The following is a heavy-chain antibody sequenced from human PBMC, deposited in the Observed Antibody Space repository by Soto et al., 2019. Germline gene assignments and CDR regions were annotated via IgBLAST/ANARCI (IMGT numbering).Heavy chain of an antibody. V-gene: IGHV1-8*01. CDR1: GYTFTSYD. D-gene: IGHD1-7*01. J-gene: IGHJ6*03. Sequence: ASVKVSCKASGYTFTSYDINWVRQATGQGLEWMGRMNPNRGNTGYAQKFQGRVTMTRNTSISTAYMELSSLRSEDTAVYYCAREGAITGTTGYYYYMDVWGKGTTVTVSS. CDR2: MNPNRGNT. CDR3: AREGAITGTTGYYYYMDV.